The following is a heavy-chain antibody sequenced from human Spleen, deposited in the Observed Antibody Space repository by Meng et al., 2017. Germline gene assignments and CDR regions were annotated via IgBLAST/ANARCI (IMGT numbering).Heavy chain of an antibody. CDR3: ARAYHVADYYYYGMDV. D-gene: IGHD2-2*01. V-gene: IGHV3-48*02. Sequence: GESLKISCAASGFSFRIYTMNWVRQAPGKGLEWISYISSGGSKRKYSDSVRGRFTISRDNAKHSLFLQMNSLRDEDTALYYCARAYHVADYYYYGMDVWGQGTTVTVSS. CDR2: ISSGGSKR. J-gene: IGHJ6*02. CDR1: GFSFRIYT.